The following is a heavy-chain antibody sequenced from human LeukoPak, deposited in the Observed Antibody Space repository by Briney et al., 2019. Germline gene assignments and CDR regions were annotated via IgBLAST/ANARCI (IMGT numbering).Heavy chain of an antibody. V-gene: IGHV4-34*01. D-gene: IGHD1-7*01. CDR1: GGPFSGYY. CDR2: INHSGST. J-gene: IGHJ6*02. Sequence: SETLSLTCAVYGGPFSGYYWSWIRQPPGKGLEWIGEINHSGSTNYNPSLKSRVTISVDTSKNQFSLKLSSVTAADTAVYYCARNYLKYYYYGMDVWGQGTTVTVSS. CDR3: ARNYLKYYYYGMDV.